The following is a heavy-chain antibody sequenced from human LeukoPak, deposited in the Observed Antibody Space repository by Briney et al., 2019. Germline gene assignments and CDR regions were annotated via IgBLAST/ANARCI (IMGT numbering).Heavy chain of an antibody. CDR1: GFTFGDYG. Sequence: PGGSLRLSCTASGFTFGDYGMSWVRQAPGKGLEWVGFIGSKAYGGTTEYAASVKGRFTISRDDSKSIAYLQVNSLKTEDTAVYYCTGSFGELSFFAHWGQGTLVTVSS. V-gene: IGHV3-49*04. D-gene: IGHD3-10*01. J-gene: IGHJ4*02. CDR2: IGSKAYGGTT. CDR3: TGSFGELSFFAH.